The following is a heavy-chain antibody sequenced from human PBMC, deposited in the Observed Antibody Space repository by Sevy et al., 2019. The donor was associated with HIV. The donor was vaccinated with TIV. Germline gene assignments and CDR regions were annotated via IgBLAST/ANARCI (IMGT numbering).Heavy chain of an antibody. CDR2: IYYSGST. CDR3: ARQGGIVAFY. D-gene: IGHD1-26*01. CDR1: GGSISSSSYY. J-gene: IGHJ4*02. V-gene: IGHV4-39*01. Sequence: SETLSLTCTVSGGSISSSSYYWGWIRQPPGKGLEWIGSIYYSGSTYYNPSLKSRVTISVDTSKNQFSLKLSSVTAADTAVYYCARQGGIVAFYWDQGTLVTVSS.